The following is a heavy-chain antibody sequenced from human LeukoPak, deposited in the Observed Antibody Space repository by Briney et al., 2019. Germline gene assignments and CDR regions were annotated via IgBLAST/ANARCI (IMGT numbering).Heavy chain of an antibody. Sequence: SETLSLTCAVYGGSFSGYYWSWIRQPPGKGLEWIGEINHSGSTNYNPSLKSRVTISVDTSKNQFSLKLSSVTAADTAVYYCARESYYYDSSGYYYRIYYYYGMDVWGQGTTVTVS. CDR2: INHSGST. CDR1: GGSFSGYY. J-gene: IGHJ6*02. D-gene: IGHD3-22*01. V-gene: IGHV4-34*01. CDR3: ARESYYYDSSGYYYRIYYYYGMDV.